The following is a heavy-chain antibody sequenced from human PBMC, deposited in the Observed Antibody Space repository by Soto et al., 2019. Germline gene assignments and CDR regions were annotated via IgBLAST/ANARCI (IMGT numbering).Heavy chain of an antibody. CDR1: GFTFSNAW. CDR2: IKSKTDGGTT. Sequence: EVQLVESGGGLVKPGGSLRLSCAASGFTFSNAWMSWVRQAPGKGLEWVGRIKSKTDGGTTDYAAPVKGRFTISRDNSKNTLYLQMNSLRTEDTAVYYCARVLGGMATVPFDYWGQGALVTVSS. V-gene: IGHV3-15*01. J-gene: IGHJ4*02. D-gene: IGHD4-4*01. CDR3: ARVLGGMATVPFDY.